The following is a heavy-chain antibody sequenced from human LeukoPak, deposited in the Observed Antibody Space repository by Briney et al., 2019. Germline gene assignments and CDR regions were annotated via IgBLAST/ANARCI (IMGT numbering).Heavy chain of an antibody. V-gene: IGHV4-34*01. Sequence: PSETLSLTCAVYGGSFSGYYWSLIRQPPGKGLEWIGEINHIGSTNYNPSLKSRVTISVDTSKNQFSLKLTSVTAADTAVYYCARHLYTSITMIVEAWGQGTLVTVSS. CDR1: GGSFSGYY. CDR2: INHIGST. J-gene: IGHJ5*02. D-gene: IGHD3-22*01. CDR3: ARHLYTSITMIVEA.